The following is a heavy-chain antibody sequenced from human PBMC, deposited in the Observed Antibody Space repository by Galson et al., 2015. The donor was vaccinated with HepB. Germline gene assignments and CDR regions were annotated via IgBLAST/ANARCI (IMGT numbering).Heavy chain of an antibody. CDR3: AEGGYYDFWSAYDS. Sequence: SLRLSCAASGFTFSNYGIHWVRQAPGKGLEWVAVISYDGTNKYYADSVEGRFTISRDNSKNTLYLQMNSLRPEDTAIYYCAEGGYYDFWSAYDSWGQGTLVTVSS. J-gene: IGHJ4*02. CDR2: ISYDGTNK. CDR1: GFTFSNYG. D-gene: IGHD3-3*01. V-gene: IGHV3-30*18.